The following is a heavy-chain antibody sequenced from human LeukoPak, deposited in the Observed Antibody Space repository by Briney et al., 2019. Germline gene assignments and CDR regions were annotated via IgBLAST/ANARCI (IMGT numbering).Heavy chain of an antibody. J-gene: IGHJ6*02. CDR1: GYTFTSYA. V-gene: IGHV1-3*01. Sequence: ASVKVSCKASGYTFTSYAMHWVRQAPGQRLEWMGWINAGNGNTKYSQKFQGRVTITRDTSASTAYMELSSLRSEDTAVYYCARGRVTVRGVKGYGMDVWGQGTTVTVSS. CDR3: ARGRVTVRGVKGYGMDV. CDR2: INAGNGNT. D-gene: IGHD3-10*01.